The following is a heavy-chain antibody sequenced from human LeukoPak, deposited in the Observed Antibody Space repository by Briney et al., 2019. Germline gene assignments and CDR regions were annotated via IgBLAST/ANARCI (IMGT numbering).Heavy chain of an antibody. CDR3: ARHRYGYCSSTSCYTGAFDI. V-gene: IGHV4-4*09. D-gene: IGHD2-2*02. CDR1: GGSISSYY. J-gene: IGHJ3*02. Sequence: SETLSLTCTVSGGSISSYYWSWIRQPPGKGLEWIGYIYTSGSTNYNPSLKSRGTISVDTSKNQFSLKLSSVTAADTAVYYCARHRYGYCSSTSCYTGAFDIWGQGTMVTVSS. CDR2: IYTSGST.